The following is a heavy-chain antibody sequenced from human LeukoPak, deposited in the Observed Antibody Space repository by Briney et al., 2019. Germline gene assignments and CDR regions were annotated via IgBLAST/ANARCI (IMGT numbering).Heavy chain of an antibody. D-gene: IGHD5-12*01. Sequence: GGSLRLSCAACGFTFSTYAMSWVRQVPGQGLQWVSSINSISSHIYYAASVRGRFTISRDNARNSVYLQVNSLSAEDTAVYYCTRGPGPWLRKGYFDYWGQGTLVTVSS. CDR1: GFTFSTYA. CDR2: INSISSHI. CDR3: TRGPGPWLRKGYFDY. V-gene: IGHV3-21*01. J-gene: IGHJ4*02.